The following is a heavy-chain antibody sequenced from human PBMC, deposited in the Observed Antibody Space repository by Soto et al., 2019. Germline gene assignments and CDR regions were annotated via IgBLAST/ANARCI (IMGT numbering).Heavy chain of an antibody. CDR2: ISYDGSNK. CDR1: GFTFSSYT. D-gene: IGHD3-10*01. Sequence: QVQLVESGGGVVQPGRSLRLSCAASGFTFSSYTIHWVRQAPGKGLQWVAVISYDGSNKYYADSVKGRFTISRDNSNNTLYLQMNGLRPEDTAVYYCAGSPLRWLPTSRGGLYFDYWGQGTLVTVSS. V-gene: IGHV3-30-3*02. CDR3: AGSPLRWLPTSRGGLYFDY. J-gene: IGHJ4*02.